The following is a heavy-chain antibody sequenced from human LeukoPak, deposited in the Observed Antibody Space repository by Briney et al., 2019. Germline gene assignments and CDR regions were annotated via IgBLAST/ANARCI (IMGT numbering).Heavy chain of an antibody. CDR2: ISGSSSII. D-gene: IGHD3-10*01. J-gene: IGHJ4*02. Sequence: GGSLTLSCTGSGFTFSYYIMNWVRQAPGKGLEWLSYISGSSSIISYADSVRGRFTISRDNAKNTLYLQMNSPRAEDTAVYYCTRDLGFDPYWGQGTLVTVSS. CDR1: GFTFSYYI. CDR3: TRDLGFDPY. V-gene: IGHV3-48*01.